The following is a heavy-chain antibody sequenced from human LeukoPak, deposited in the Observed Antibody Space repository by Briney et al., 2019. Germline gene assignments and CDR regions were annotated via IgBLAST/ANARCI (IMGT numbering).Heavy chain of an antibody. CDR1: GFTFDDYA. CDR2: ISWISGNI. D-gene: IGHD5-24*01. Sequence: GGSLRLSCAASGFTFDDYAMHWVRQAPGKGLEWVSGISWISGNIGCADSVKGRFTISRDNAKNSLYLQMNSLRAEDTALYYCAKVSREAGGRYYYYGMDVWGQGTTVTVSS. CDR3: AKVSREAGGRYYYYGMDV. J-gene: IGHJ6*02. V-gene: IGHV3-9*01.